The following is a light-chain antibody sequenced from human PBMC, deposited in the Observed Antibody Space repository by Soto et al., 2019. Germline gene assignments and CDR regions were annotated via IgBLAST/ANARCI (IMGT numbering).Light chain of an antibody. CDR3: CLYAGSSSPYV. V-gene: IGLV2-23*01. Sequence: QSALTQPASVSGSPGQSITISCTGTSSDVGSYNLVSWYQQHPGKAPKLMIYEGSKRPSGVSNRFSGSKSGNTASLTISGLQAEDEADYYCCLYAGSSSPYVFGTGIKVTVL. J-gene: IGLJ1*01. CDR1: SSDVGSYNL. CDR2: EGS.